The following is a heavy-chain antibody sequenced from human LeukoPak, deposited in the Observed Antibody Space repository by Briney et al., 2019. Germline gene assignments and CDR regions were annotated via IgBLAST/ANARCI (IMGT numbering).Heavy chain of an antibody. CDR1: GYTFTSYG. J-gene: IGHJ6*02. Sequence: ASVKVSCKASGYTFTSYGISWVRQAPGQGLEWMGWISAYSGNTGYAQKFQGRVTMTRNTSISTAYMELSSLRSEDTAVYYCARVVITMVRGVQGRYYYYYGMDVWGQGTTVTVSS. CDR2: ISAYSGNT. D-gene: IGHD3-10*01. CDR3: ARVVITMVRGVQGRYYYYYGMDV. V-gene: IGHV1-8*02.